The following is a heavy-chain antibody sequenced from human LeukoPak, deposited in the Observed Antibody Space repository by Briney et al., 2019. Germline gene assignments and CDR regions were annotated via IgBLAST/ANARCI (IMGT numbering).Heavy chain of an antibody. CDR1: GFTLDDYG. Sequence: PGGSLRLSCAASGFTLDDYGMSWVRQAPGKGLEWVSVIYSGGSTYYADSVKGRFTISRDNSKNTLYLQMNSLRAEDTAVYYCARVNYDSSGYYISRYYYYYMDVWGKGTTVTVSS. CDR2: IYSGGST. V-gene: IGHV3-53*01. CDR3: ARVNYDSSGYYISRYYYYYMDV. D-gene: IGHD3-22*01. J-gene: IGHJ6*03.